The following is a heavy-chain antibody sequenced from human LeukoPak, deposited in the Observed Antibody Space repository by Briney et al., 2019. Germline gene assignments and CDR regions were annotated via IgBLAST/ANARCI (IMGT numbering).Heavy chain of an antibody. CDR1: GGSLRGYF. Sequence: SDTLSLTCVVYGGSLRGYFWRWLRQPPGKAVEWSGEINHSGSTNHNPSLKSRGPITVDMPEHLFSLNQSSVTAADTSVYSCGRGTVTSSLNAYFDYWGQRTLVTVSS. J-gene: IGHJ4*02. D-gene: IGHD2-2*01. V-gene: IGHV4-34*01. CDR3: GRGTVTSSLNAYFDY. CDR2: INHSGST.